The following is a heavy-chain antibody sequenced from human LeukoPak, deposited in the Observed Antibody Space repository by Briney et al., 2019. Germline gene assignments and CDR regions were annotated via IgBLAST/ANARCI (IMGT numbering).Heavy chain of an antibody. CDR1: GFSFSSYW. Sequence: GGSLRLSCAASGFSFSSYWMSWVRQAPGKGLEWLANIRQDGSEKYYVDSVKGRFTISRDNAKNSLYLQMNSLRAEDTAVYYCARVVRPAAIVYWGQGTLVTVSS. V-gene: IGHV3-7*01. D-gene: IGHD2-2*02. CDR2: IRQDGSEK. CDR3: ARVVRPAAIVY. J-gene: IGHJ4*02.